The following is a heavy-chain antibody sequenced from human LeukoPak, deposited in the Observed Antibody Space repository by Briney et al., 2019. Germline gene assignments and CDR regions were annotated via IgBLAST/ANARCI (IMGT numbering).Heavy chain of an antibody. CDR2: IIPMFGTV. Sequence: SVKVSCKASGGAFSSYAISWVRQAPGQGLEWMGGIIPMFGTVNYAQKFQGRVTITADESTSTAYMELSSLRSEDTAVYYCAGYDSSGNYYVGKAFDYWGQGTLVTVSS. CDR3: AGYDSSGNYYVGKAFDY. CDR1: GGAFSSYA. D-gene: IGHD3-22*01. V-gene: IGHV1-69*13. J-gene: IGHJ4*02.